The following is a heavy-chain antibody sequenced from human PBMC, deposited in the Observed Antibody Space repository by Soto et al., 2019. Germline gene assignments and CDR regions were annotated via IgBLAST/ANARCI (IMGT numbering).Heavy chain of an antibody. CDR3: ARDGGSDGYFGNWLDP. CDR1: GGTFSNYA. J-gene: IGHJ5*02. D-gene: IGHD2-15*01. V-gene: IGHV1-69*15. CDR2: IIPIFSTT. Sequence: QVQLVQSGAEVKKPGSSVKVSCKASGGTFSNYAITWVRQAPEQGLEWVGRIIPIFSTTHVAQKFQGRVTITADESTTTAYMELSGLRSEDTAVYYCARDGGSDGYFGNWLDPWGQGTLVTVSS.